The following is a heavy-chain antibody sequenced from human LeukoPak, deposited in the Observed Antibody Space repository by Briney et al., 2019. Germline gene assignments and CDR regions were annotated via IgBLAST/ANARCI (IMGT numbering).Heavy chain of an antibody. CDR1: GFTFSSYW. J-gene: IGHJ4*02. D-gene: IGHD5-18*01. Sequence: HAGGSLRLSCAASGFTFSSYWMSWVRQAPGKGLEWVANIKKDGSENYYVDSVKGRFTISRDNAKKSLYLQMNSLRAEDTAVYYCARHLSGVTGYSYGRGIDYWGQGTLVTVSS. CDR3: ARHLSGVTGYSYGRGIDY. CDR2: IKKDGSEN. V-gene: IGHV3-7*01.